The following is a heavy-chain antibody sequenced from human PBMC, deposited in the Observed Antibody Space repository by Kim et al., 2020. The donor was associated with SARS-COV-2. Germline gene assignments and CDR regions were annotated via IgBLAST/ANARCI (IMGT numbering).Heavy chain of an antibody. J-gene: IGHJ6*02. D-gene: IGHD2-15*01. V-gene: IGHV1-3*01. CDR3: ASVGCSGGSCYYYYGMDV. CDR2: INAGNGNT. CDR1: GYTFTSYA. Sequence: ASVKVSCKASGYTFTSYAMHWVRQAPGQRLEWMGWINAGNGNTKYSQKFQGRVTITRDTSASTAYMELSSLRSEDTAVYYCASVGCSGGSCYYYYGMDVWGQGTTVTVS.